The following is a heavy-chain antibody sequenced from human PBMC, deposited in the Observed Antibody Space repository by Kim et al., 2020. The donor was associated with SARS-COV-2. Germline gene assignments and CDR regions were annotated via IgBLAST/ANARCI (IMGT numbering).Heavy chain of an antibody. V-gene: IGHV4-59*13. D-gene: IGHD3-9*01. CDR2: IFNTGNT. J-gene: IGHJ4*02. CDR1: GGSISNYY. Sequence: SETLSLTCTVSGGSISNYYWSWIRQPPGKGLEWIGYIFNTGNTNYNPSLKSRVAISLDTSKSQFSLKLNSVTAADTAVYYCARSRYLDYLGQGTLVTVSS. CDR3: ARSRYLDY.